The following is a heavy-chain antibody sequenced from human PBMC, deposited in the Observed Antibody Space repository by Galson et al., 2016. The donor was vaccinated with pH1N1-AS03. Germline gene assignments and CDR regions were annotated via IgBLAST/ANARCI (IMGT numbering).Heavy chain of an antibody. CDR3: VRDHFPAFDV. CDR1: GFTLNNYA. Sequence: SLRLSCAASGFTLNNYAMNWIRQAPGKGLEWISHMRGDRNDIYYADSVKGRFTISRDNAKNSVYLQTDRLSAEDTALYNCVRDHFPAFDVWGQGTVVTVSS. CDR2: MRGDRNDI. J-gene: IGHJ3*01. V-gene: IGHV3-48*03.